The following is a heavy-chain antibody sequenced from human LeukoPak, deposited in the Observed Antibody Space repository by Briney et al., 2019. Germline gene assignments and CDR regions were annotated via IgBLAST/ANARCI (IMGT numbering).Heavy chain of an antibody. CDR3: AKDSASGYDILTGYYKGKYYFDY. J-gene: IGHJ4*02. CDR1: GFTFSSYW. Sequence: GGSLRLSCAASGFTFSSYWMHWVRQAPGKGLVWVSRINSDGSSTSYADSVKGRFTISRDNSKNTLYLQMNSLRAEDTAVYYCAKDSASGYDILTGYYKGKYYFDYWGQGTLVTVSS. V-gene: IGHV3-74*01. D-gene: IGHD3-9*01. CDR2: INSDGSST.